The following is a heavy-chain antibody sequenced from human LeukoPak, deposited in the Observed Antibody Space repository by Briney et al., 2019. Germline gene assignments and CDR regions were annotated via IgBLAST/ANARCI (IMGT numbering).Heavy chain of an antibody. CDR2: ISRNSGSI. Sequence: GGSLRLSCAASGFTFDDYAMHWVRHAPGKGLEWVSGISRNSGSIGYADSVKGRFTISRDNAKNSLCLQMNSLRAEDTALYYCAKDRGYSSSWDRVEYFQHWGQGTLVTVSS. V-gene: IGHV3-9*01. CDR1: GFTFDDYA. J-gene: IGHJ1*01. CDR3: AKDRGYSSSWDRVEYFQH. D-gene: IGHD6-13*01.